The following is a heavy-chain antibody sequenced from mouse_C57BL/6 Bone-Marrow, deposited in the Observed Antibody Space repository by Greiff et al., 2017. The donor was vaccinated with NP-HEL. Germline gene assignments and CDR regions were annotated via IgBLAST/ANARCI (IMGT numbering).Heavy chain of an antibody. J-gene: IGHJ4*01. D-gene: IGHD1-1*01. CDR2: IWSGGST. V-gene: IGHV2-2*01. CDR3: ASYYLYYAMDY. CDR1: GFSLTSYG. Sequence: VQLQQSGPGLVQPSQSLSITCTVSGFSLTSYGVHWVRQSPGKGLEWLGVIWSGGSTDYNAAFISRLSISKDNSKSQVFFKMNSLQADDTAIYYCASYYLYYAMDYWGQGTSVTVSS.